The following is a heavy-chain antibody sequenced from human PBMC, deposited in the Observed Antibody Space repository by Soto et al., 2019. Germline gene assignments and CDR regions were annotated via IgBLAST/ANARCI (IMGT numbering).Heavy chain of an antibody. CDR1: GFTFEEYA. CDR3: ARDGTRAYTSSWYYFDY. CDR2: ISWNSGSI. D-gene: IGHD6-13*01. V-gene: IGHV3-9*01. Sequence: GGSLRLSCAGSGFTFEEYAMHWLRQVPGKGLEWVSGISWNSGSIGYAGSVKGRFTIFRDNARNSLYLQMDSLRAEDTAFYYCARDGTRAYTSSWYYFDYWGQGALVTVS. J-gene: IGHJ4*02.